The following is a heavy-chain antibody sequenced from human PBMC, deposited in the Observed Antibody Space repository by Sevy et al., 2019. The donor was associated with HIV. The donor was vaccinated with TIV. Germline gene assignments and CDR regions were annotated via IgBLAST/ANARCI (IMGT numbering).Heavy chain of an antibody. D-gene: IGHD6-13*01. Sequence: GGSLRLSCAASGFTFNNYAMSWVRQAPGKGLEGKGLEWVSTISGGGGGTYYADSVRVRLTISRDNSKNTLYLQVNSLRVADTAVYYCAKHYIHDIADGWYFDLWGRGTLVTVSS. CDR1: GFTFNNYA. J-gene: IGHJ2*01. V-gene: IGHV3-23*01. CDR2: ISGGGGGT. CDR3: AKHYIHDIADGWYFDL.